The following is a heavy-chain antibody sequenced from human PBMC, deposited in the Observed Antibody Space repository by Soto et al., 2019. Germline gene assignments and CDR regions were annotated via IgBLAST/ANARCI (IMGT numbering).Heavy chain of an antibody. D-gene: IGHD2-2*01. Sequence: GGSLRLSCAASGFTFSSYGMHWVRQAPGKGLEWVAVIWYDGSNKYYADSVKGRFTISRDNSKNTLYLQMNSLRAEDTAVYYCARGAYCSSTSCYADYDMDVWGQGTTVTVSS. CDR2: IWYDGSNK. CDR3: ARGAYCSSTSCYADYDMDV. V-gene: IGHV3-33*01. J-gene: IGHJ6*02. CDR1: GFTFSSYG.